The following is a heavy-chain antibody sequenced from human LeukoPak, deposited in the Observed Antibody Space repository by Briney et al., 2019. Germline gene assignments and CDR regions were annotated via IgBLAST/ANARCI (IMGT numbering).Heavy chain of an antibody. D-gene: IGHD6-6*01. V-gene: IGHV4-39*07. Sequence: PSETLSLTCTVSGGSISSSSYYWGWIRQPPGKGLEWIGSIYYSGSTYYNPSLKSRVTISVDTSKNQFSLKLSSVTAADTAVYYCARHALRIAARRWYAFDIWGQGTMVTVSS. CDR2: IYYSGST. CDR3: ARHALRIAARRWYAFDI. CDR1: GGSISSSSYY. J-gene: IGHJ3*02.